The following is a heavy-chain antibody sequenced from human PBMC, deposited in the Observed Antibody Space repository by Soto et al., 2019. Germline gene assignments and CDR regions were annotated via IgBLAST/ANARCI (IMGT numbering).Heavy chain of an antibody. CDR3: ARNRDTGVAGTSCWFGP. CDR1: GFTFSAYA. V-gene: IGHV3-23*01. J-gene: IGHJ5*02. CDR2: ITGIGSTT. Sequence: EVQLLESGGGLVPPGGSLRLSCAASGFTFSAYAMSWVRQAPGKGLEWVSAITGIGSTTYYADSVKGRFTISRDNSKNTLIMQMNRLRAEDTAIYYCARNRDTGVAGTSCWFGPWGQGTLVTVSS. D-gene: IGHD6-19*01.